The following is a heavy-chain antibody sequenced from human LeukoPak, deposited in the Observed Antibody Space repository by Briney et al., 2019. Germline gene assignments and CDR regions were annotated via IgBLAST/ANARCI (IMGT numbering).Heavy chain of an antibody. D-gene: IGHD6-19*01. V-gene: IGHV4-34*01. J-gene: IGHJ4*02. CDR3: ARMYSSGWPGDY. Sequence: SETLSLTCAVYGGSFSGYYWSWIRQPPGKGLEWIGEIYHSGSTNYNPSLKSRVTISVDKSKNQFSLKLSSVTAADTAVYYCARMYSSGWPGDYWGQGTLVTVSS. CDR2: IYHSGST. CDR1: GGSFSGYY.